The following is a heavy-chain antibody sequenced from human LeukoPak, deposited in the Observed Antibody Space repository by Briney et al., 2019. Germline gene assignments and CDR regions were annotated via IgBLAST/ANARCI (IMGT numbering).Heavy chain of an antibody. Sequence: GGSLRLSCAASGFTFTNYAMSWVRQAPGRGLEWVSNISPGGSTNYADSVKGRFTISRDNYKNTMYLQMNSLRAEGTAVYYCAKRSGSGGPFDYWGQGILVTVSS. V-gene: IGHV3-23*01. D-gene: IGHD3-10*01. CDR1: GFTFTNYA. CDR2: ISPGGST. J-gene: IGHJ4*02. CDR3: AKRSGSGGPFDY.